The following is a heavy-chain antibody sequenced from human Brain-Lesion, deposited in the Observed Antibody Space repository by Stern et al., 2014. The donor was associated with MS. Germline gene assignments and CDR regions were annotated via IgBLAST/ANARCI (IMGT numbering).Heavy chain of an antibody. CDR1: GGSIRSYY. CDR3: ARAVLGASYYFDY. J-gene: IGHJ4*01. D-gene: IGHD3-10*01. CDR2: IYYSGST. V-gene: IGHV4-59*01. Sequence: QVQLQESGPGLVKPSETLSLTCTVFGGSIRSYYWSWIRQPPGKGLQWIGSIYYSGSTNYDPSLKSRLTISVDTSRNHFSLQLTSVTSADTAVYYCARAVLGASYYFDYWGHGSLVTVFS.